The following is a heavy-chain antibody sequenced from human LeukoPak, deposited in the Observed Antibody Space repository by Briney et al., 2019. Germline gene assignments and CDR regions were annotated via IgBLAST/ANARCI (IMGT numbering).Heavy chain of an antibody. CDR3: AKDAAGPEY. D-gene: IGHD6-13*01. J-gene: IGHJ4*02. Sequence: GESMRLSCAASGLTFSDYSMTWVRQAPGKGLFWVSGISAGGGSTYYADSVKGRFTISRDNSRNTLYLQMNSLRAEDTAVYYCAKDAAGPEYWGQGTLVTVSS. CDR2: ISAGGGST. V-gene: IGHV3-23*01. CDR1: GLTFSDYS.